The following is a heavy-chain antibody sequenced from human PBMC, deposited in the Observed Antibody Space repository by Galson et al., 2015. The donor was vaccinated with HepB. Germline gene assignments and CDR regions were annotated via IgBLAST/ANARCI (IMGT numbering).Heavy chain of an antibody. CDR1: GFTFSSYS. V-gene: IGHV3-21*01. Sequence: SLRLSCAASGFTFSSYSMNWVRQAPGKGLEWVSSISSSSSYIYYADSVKGRFTISRDNAKNSLYLQMNSLRAEDTAVYYCARARDDIVVVPAAIGGFDPWGQGTLVTVSS. D-gene: IGHD2-2*02. CDR2: ISSSSSYI. CDR3: ARARDDIVVVPAAIGGFDP. J-gene: IGHJ5*02.